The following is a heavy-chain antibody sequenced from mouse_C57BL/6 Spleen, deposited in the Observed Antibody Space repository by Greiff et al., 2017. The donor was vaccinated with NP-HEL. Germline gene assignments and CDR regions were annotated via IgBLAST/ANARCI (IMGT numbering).Heavy chain of an antibody. Sequence: EVQLQQSGPELVKPGASVKISCKASGYTFTDYYMNWVKQSHGKSLEWIGDINPNNGGTSYNQKFKGKATLTVDKSSSTAYMELRSLTSEDSAVYYCATLRRGYYAMDYWGQGTSVTVSS. CDR2: INPNNGGT. J-gene: IGHJ4*01. V-gene: IGHV1-26*01. D-gene: IGHD2-12*01. CDR1: GYTFTDYY. CDR3: ATLRRGYYAMDY.